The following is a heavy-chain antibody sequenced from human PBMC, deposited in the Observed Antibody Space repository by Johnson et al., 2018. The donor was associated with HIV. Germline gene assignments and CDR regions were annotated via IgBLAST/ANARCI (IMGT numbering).Heavy chain of an antibody. V-gene: IGHV3-30*02. CDR3: ARGKLPAALRRGDAFDI. D-gene: IGHD2-2*01. J-gene: IGHJ3*02. CDR1: GFTFSSYG. Sequence: QVQLVESGGGVVQPGRSLRLSCVASGFTFSSYGMHWVRQAPGKGLEWVAFIRYDGSNKYYSDSVKGRFTISRDNSKNTLYLQMNSLGPEDTAVYYCARGKLPAALRRGDAFDIWGQGTMVTVSS. CDR2: IRYDGSNK.